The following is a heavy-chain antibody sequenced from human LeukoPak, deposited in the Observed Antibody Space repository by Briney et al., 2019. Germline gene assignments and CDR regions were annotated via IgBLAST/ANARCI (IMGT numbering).Heavy chain of an antibody. CDR3: ARRSDPYIGGDAFDI. CDR2: IYYSGST. V-gene: IGHV4-59*08. J-gene: IGHJ3*02. CDR1: GGSISSYY. D-gene: IGHD5-12*01. Sequence: SETLSLTCTVSGGSISSYYWSWIRQPPGKGLEWIGYIYYSGSTNYNPSLKSRVTISVDTSTNQFSLKLSSVTAADTAVYYCARRSDPYIGGDAFDIWGQGTMVTVSS.